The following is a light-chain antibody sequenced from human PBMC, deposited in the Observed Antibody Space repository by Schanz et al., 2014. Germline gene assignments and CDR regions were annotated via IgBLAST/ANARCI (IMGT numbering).Light chain of an antibody. CDR3: QHYDSSPHT. V-gene: IGKV3-20*01. J-gene: IGKJ4*01. CDR1: QTIRTNF. CDR2: LSS. Sequence: EIVLTQSPGTLSLSPGERVALSCRASQTIRTNFLVWYQQKPGQAPRLLIYLSSSRATGIADRFSGRGSGTDFTLTISRLEPEDFAVYYCQHYDSSPHTFGGGTKVEIK.